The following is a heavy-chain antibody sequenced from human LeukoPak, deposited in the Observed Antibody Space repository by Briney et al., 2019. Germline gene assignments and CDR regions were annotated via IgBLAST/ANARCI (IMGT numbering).Heavy chain of an antibody. CDR2: IYYSENT. J-gene: IGHJ4*02. D-gene: IGHD3-3*01. V-gene: IGHV4-39*01. CDR3: ARGLDFWSGYLDY. Sequence: SETLSLTCTVSGGSITNSDYYWGWIRQPPGEGLEWIGSIYYSENTYTNPSLKSRITMSVDTSKNQFSLRLSSVTAADTAVYYCARGLDFWSGYLDYWSQGTLVTVSS. CDR1: GGSITNSDYY.